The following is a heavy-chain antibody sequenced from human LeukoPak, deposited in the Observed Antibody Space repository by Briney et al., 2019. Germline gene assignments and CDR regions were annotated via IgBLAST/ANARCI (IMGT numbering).Heavy chain of an antibody. CDR1: GGSISSGGYY. CDR3: ARSHYGSTSTNYYMDV. CDR2: IYHSGST. J-gene: IGHJ6*03. V-gene: IGHV4-30-2*01. D-gene: IGHD2-2*01. Sequence: PSETLSLTCTVSGGSISSGGYYWSWIRQPPGKGLEWIGYIYHSGSTYYNPSLKSRVTISVDRSKNQFSLKLSSVTAADTAMYYCARSHYGSTSTNYYMDVWGKGTTVTVSS.